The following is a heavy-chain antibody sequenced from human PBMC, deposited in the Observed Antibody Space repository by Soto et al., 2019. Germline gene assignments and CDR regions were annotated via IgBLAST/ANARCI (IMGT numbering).Heavy chain of an antibody. D-gene: IGHD2-2*01. J-gene: IGHJ6*03. CDR3: ARDLRDIVVVPAARHYYYYYMDA. V-gene: IGHV1-18*01. CDR2: ISAYNGNT. CDR1: GYTFTSYG. Sequence: ASVKVSCKASGYTFTSYGISWVRQAPGQGLEWMGWISAYNGNTNYAQKLQGRVTMTTDTSTSTAYMELRSLRSDDTAVYYCARDLRDIVVVPAARHYYYYYMDAWGKGTTVTVS.